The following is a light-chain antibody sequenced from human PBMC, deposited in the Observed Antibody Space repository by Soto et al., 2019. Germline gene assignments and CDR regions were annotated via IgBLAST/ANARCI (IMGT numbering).Light chain of an antibody. CDR1: QDVDNY. J-gene: IGKJ1*01. V-gene: IGKV3-11*01. Sequence: VLTQSPSTLSLSPGDRATISCRASQDVDNYLDWYQQRPGQAPRLLIYDTSKRATGIPARFTGTGSGTDFTLTISSLEPEDFAVYYCQQRFSWPPWTFGEGTKVEIK. CDR2: DTS. CDR3: QQRFSWPPWT.